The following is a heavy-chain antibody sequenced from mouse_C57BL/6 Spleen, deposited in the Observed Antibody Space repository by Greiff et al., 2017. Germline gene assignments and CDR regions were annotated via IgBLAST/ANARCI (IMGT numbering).Heavy chain of an antibody. CDR1: GYTFTDYN. V-gene: IGHV1-18*01. CDR3: ARRIYYDYDYFDY. J-gene: IGHJ2*01. Sequence: EVQLQQSGPELVQPGASVKIPCKASGYTFTDYNMDWVKQSHGKSLEWIGDINPNTGGTIYNQKFKGKATLTVDKSSSTAYMELRSLTSEDTAVYYCARRIYYDYDYFDYWGQGTTLTVSS. CDR2: INPNTGGT. D-gene: IGHD2-4*01.